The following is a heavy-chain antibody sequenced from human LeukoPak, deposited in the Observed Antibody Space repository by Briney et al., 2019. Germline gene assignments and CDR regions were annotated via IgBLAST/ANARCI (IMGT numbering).Heavy chain of an antibody. CDR2: IIGSGVTT. V-gene: IGHV3-23*01. CDR3: ARDGQITGWPYYGLDV. Sequence: GGSLRLSCAGSGFTFSRYGRSWVRQAPGKGLEWVSLIIGSGVTTYYAESVKGRFTVSRDNSRNTVYLQMNSLTAEDTAVYYCARDGQITGWPYYGLDVWGQGTTVTVSS. D-gene: IGHD6-19*01. CDR1: GFTFSRYG. J-gene: IGHJ6*02.